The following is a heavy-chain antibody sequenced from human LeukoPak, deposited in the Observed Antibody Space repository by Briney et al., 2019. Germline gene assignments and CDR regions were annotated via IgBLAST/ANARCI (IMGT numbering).Heavy chain of an antibody. V-gene: IGHV3-64*01. CDR1: GFSFSNYV. Sequence: GGSLRLSCAASGFSFSNYVMHWVRQAPGKGLEYVSAIMPNGETRGYANSMKGRFAISRDNSKNTLYLQMGSLRAEDMAISYCARDRDGGFAFDIWGQGTLVTVSS. D-gene: IGHD2-15*01. CDR2: IMPNGETR. J-gene: IGHJ3*02. CDR3: ARDRDGGFAFDI.